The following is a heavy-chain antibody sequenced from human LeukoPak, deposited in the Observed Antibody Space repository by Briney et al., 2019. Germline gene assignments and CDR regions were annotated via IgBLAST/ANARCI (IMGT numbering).Heavy chain of an antibody. V-gene: IGHV3-7*01. CDR2: INPDGSEK. CDR3: AREIPGTNAFDI. D-gene: IGHD1-1*01. Sequence: GGALRLSCAGSGFTFSSFALSWVRQAPGKGLEWVANINPDGSEKYYLDSVKGRFTMSRDNAKNSLFLQMNSLRVEDTAVYYCAREIPGTNAFDIWGQGTMVTVSS. J-gene: IGHJ3*02. CDR1: GFTFSSFA.